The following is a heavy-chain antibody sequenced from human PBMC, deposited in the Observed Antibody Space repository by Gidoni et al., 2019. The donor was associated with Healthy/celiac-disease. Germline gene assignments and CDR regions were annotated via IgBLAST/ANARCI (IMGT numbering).Heavy chain of an antibody. CDR3: ARDVAATDPNPGNWFDP. V-gene: IGHV4-59*01. Sequence: QVQLQESGPGLVKPSETLSLTCTVSGGSISSYYWSWIRQPPGKGLEWIGYIYYSGSTNYNPSLKSRVTISVDTSKNQFSLKLSSVTAADTAVYYCARDVAATDPNPGNWFDPWGQGTLVTVSS. J-gene: IGHJ5*02. CDR2: IYYSGST. CDR1: GGSISSYY. D-gene: IGHD2-15*01.